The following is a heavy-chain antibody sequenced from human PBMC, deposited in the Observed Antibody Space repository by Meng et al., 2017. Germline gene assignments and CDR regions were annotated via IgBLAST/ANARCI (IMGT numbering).Heavy chain of an antibody. V-gene: IGHV1-18*01. J-gene: IGHJ3*02. Sequence: ASVKVSCKASGYTFTSYGISWVRQAPGQGLEWMGWISAYNGNTNYAQKLQGRVTMTTDTSTSTAYMELRSLRSDDTAVYYCASGENHRPPYDASDIWGQGTMVTVSS. D-gene: IGHD7-27*01. CDR2: ISAYNGNT. CDR3: ASGENHRPPYDASDI. CDR1: GYTFTSYG.